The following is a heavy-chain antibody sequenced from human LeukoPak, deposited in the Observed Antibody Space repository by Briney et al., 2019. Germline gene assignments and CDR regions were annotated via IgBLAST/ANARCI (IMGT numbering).Heavy chain of an antibody. D-gene: IGHD3-22*01. V-gene: IGHV4-61*01. CDR1: GGSVSSGNYY. J-gene: IGHJ6*02. CDR3: ARDYSNYYDSSAYYPYYYYYGMDV. Sequence: SETLSLTCTVSGGSVSSGNYYWSWIRQPPGKGLEWIGYIHYSGSTNYNPSLKSRVTISVDTFKNQFSLKLSSVTAADTAVYYCARDYSNYYDSSAYYPYYYYYGMDVWGQGTTVTVSS. CDR2: IHYSGST.